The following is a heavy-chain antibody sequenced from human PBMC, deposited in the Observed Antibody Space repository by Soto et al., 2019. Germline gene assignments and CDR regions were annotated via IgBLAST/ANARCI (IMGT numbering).Heavy chain of an antibody. CDR2: ISGSGGNK. Sequence: PGGSLRLSCAASGFSFDTYAMRWVRQAPGKGLEWVSSISGSGGNKYYAGSVKGRFTISRDNSKNTLYLQMNSLRAEDTAVYYCAKAPLTTVTTPYYYYYMDVWGKGTTVTVSS. J-gene: IGHJ6*03. V-gene: IGHV3-23*01. D-gene: IGHD4-4*01. CDR3: AKAPLTTVTTPYYYYYMDV. CDR1: GFSFDTYA.